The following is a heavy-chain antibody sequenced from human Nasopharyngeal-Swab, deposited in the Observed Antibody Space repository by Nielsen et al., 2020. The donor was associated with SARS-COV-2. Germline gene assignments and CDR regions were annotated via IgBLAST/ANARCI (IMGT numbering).Heavy chain of an antibody. V-gene: IGHV3-23*01. D-gene: IGHD3-10*01. J-gene: IGHJ4*02. CDR1: GFTFITYA. CDR3: AKEGGYYYGSGRLYSDY. Sequence: GVSLRLSCAASGFTFITYAMTWVRQAPGTGLDWVSALSGTGASTYYACSVKGRFTISRDNSKNTVFLQMNSLRAEDTAVYYCAKEGGYYYGSGRLYSDYWGQGTLVTVSS. CDR2: LSGTGAST.